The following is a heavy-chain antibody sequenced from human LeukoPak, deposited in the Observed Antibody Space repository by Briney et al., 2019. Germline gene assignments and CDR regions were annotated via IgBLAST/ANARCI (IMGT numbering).Heavy chain of an antibody. CDR3: ARGSYYYYGSGRTQKYYFDY. CDR1: GGSFSGYY. CDR2: INHSGST. V-gene: IGHV4-34*01. D-gene: IGHD3-10*01. Sequence: PSETLSLTCAVYGGSFSGYYWSWIRQPPGKGLEWIGEINHSGSTNYNPSLKSRVTISVDTSKNQFSLKLSSVTAADTAVYYCARGSYYYYGSGRTQKYYFDYWGQGTLVTVSS. J-gene: IGHJ4*02.